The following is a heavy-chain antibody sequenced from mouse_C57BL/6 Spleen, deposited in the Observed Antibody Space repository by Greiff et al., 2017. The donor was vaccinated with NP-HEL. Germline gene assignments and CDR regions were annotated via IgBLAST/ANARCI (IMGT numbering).Heavy chain of an antibody. J-gene: IGHJ2*01. Sequence: QVQLQQPGAELVKPGASVKLSCKASGYTFTSYWMHWVKQRPGQGLEWIGMIHPNSGSTNYNEKFKSKATLTVDKSSSTADMQLSSLTSEDSAVYYCARNPIYGSMDYWGQGTTLTVSS. CDR2: IHPNSGST. CDR3: ARNPIYGSMDY. CDR1: GYTFTSYW. D-gene: IGHD1-1*01. V-gene: IGHV1-64*01.